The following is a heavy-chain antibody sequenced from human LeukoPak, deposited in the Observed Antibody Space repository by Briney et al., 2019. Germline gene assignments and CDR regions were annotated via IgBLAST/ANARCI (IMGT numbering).Heavy chain of an antibody. Sequence: KPSETLSLTCTVSGGSITSSYWSWIRQPPGKGLEWIGQVYYSGSTKENPSLKSRLTISADTSKNQFSLKLSPVTAADTAVYFCAREPSTFGDYQNWFDPWGQGTLVTVSS. J-gene: IGHJ5*02. V-gene: IGHV4-59*01. CDR3: AREPSTFGDYQNWFDP. CDR2: VYYSGST. CDR1: GGSITSSY. D-gene: IGHD4-17*01.